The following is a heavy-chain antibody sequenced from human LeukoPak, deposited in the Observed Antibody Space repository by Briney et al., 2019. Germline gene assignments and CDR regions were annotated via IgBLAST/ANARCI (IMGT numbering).Heavy chain of an antibody. Sequence: SETLSLACTVSGGSISSYYWSWIRQPPGKGLEWIGYIYYSGSTNYNPSLKSRVTISVDTSKNQFSLKLSSVTAADTAVYYCARGVGIAAAGGWFDPRGQGTLVTVSS. V-gene: IGHV4-59*01. CDR2: IYYSGST. CDR1: GGSISSYY. J-gene: IGHJ5*02. CDR3: ARGVGIAAAGGWFDP. D-gene: IGHD6-13*01.